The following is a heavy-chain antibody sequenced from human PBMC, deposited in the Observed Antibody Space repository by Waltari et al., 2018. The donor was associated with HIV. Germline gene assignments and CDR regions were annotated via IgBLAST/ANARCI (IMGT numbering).Heavy chain of an antibody. Sequence: EVQLVESGGGLVQSGGSLKLSCAASGFTFSGSARHWARPASGQGLGWVGRIRSKANSYATAYAASVKGRCTISRDDSKNTAYLQMNSLKTEDTAVYYCTRPKKYDILTGYYKDWGQGTLVTVSS. J-gene: IGHJ4*02. D-gene: IGHD3-9*01. CDR2: IRSKANSYAT. CDR3: TRPKKYDILTGYYKD. V-gene: IGHV3-73*02. CDR1: GFTFSGSA.